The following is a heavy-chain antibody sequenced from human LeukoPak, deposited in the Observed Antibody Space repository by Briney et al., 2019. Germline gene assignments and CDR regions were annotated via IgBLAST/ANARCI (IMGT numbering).Heavy chain of an antibody. D-gene: IGHD3-22*01. CDR2: IYSIGSP. Sequence: SETLSLTCTVSGGSISSYYWSWIRQPPGKGLEWLGYIYSIGSPNYNSSLKSRVTMSVDTSKNQFSLKLSSVTAADTAVYYCARDRHDSSGYYYDSWGPGTLVTVSS. CDR1: GGSISSYY. CDR3: ARDRHDSSGYYYDS. V-gene: IGHV4-59*01. J-gene: IGHJ5*01.